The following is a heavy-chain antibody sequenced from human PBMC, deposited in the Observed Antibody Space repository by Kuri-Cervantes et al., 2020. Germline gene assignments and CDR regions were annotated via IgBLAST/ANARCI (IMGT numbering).Heavy chain of an antibody. V-gene: IGHV3-64*01. D-gene: IGHD3-10*01. CDR2: ISSNGGST. Sequence: LSLTCAASGFTFSSYAMSWVRQAPGKGLEWVSAISSNGGSTYYANSVKGRFTISRDNSKNTLYLQMGSLRAEDMAVYYCARAGGLLWFGELGAFDIWGQGTMVTVSS. CDR1: GFTFSSYA. J-gene: IGHJ3*02. CDR3: ARAGGLLWFGELGAFDI.